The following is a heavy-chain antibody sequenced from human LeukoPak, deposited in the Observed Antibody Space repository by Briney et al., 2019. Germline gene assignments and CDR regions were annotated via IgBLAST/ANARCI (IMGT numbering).Heavy chain of an antibody. J-gene: IGHJ6*02. CDR1: GGSISRSSYY. V-gene: IGHV4-39*01. CDR3: ARLGYYYDVDL. Sequence: PSETLSLTCTVSGGSISRSSYYWGWIRQPPGKGLEWIGSIYYSGSTYYSPSLKSRVTISVDTAQSQFSLNLSSVTAADTAVYYCARLGYYYDVDLWGQGTTVTVS. CDR2: IYYSGST.